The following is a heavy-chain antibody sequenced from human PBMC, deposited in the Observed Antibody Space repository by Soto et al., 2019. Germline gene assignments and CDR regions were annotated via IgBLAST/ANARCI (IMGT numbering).Heavy chain of an antibody. CDR2: ISYDGSNK. CDR1: GFTFSSYA. D-gene: IGHD3-3*01. V-gene: IGHV3-30*14. CDR3: ARDRVNFWSGYSLDY. J-gene: IGHJ4*02. Sequence: PGGSLRLSCAASGFTFSSYAMHWVRQAPGKGPEWVAVISYDGSNKYYADSVKGRLTISRDKSKNTLYLQMNSPRAEDTAVYYCARDRVNFWSGYSLDYWGQGTLVTVSS.